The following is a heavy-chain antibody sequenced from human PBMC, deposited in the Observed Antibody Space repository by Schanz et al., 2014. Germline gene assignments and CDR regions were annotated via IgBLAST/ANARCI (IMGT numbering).Heavy chain of an antibody. Sequence: QVQMVESGGDVVQPGRSLRLSCAASGFTFSTYAMSWVRQAPGKGLEWVAAMSYDGSIKYYGDSVKGRFTISRDNSKNTLYLHMNTLRAEDTAVYYCARDRGYCSGGSCLTFDYWGQGTLVTVSS. CDR1: GFTFSTYA. D-gene: IGHD2-15*01. J-gene: IGHJ4*02. CDR2: MSYDGSIK. CDR3: ARDRGYCSGGSCLTFDY. V-gene: IGHV3-30*03.